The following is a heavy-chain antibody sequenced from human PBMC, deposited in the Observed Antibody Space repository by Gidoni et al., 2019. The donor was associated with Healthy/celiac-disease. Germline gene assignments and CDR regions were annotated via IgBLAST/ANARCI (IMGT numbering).Heavy chain of an antibody. CDR3: ARNYYDSSGYYFVTIIGPFDY. CDR2: ISAYNGNT. V-gene: IGHV1-18*04. CDR1: GYTFTSYG. D-gene: IGHD3-22*01. Sequence: QVQLVQSGAEVKKPGASVKVSCKASGYTFTSYGISWVRQAPGQGLEWMGWISAYNGNTNYAQKLQGRVTMTTDTSTSTAYMELRSLRSDDTAVYYCARNYYDSSGYYFVTIIGPFDYWGQGTLVTVSS. J-gene: IGHJ4*02.